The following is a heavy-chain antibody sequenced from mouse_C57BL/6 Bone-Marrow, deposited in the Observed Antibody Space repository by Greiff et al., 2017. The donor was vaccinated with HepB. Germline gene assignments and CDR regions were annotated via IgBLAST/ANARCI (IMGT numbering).Heavy chain of an antibody. J-gene: IGHJ3*01. CDR2: IYPGDGDT. CDR3: ARAGWLLPFAY. V-gene: IGHV1-82*01. CDR1: GYAFSSSW. Sequence: VQLQQSGPELVKPGASVKISCKASGYAFSSSWMNWVKQRPGKGLEWIGRIYPGDGDTNYNGKFKGKATLTADKSSSTAYMQLSSLTSEDSAVYFCARAGWLLPFAYWGQGTLVTVSA. D-gene: IGHD2-3*01.